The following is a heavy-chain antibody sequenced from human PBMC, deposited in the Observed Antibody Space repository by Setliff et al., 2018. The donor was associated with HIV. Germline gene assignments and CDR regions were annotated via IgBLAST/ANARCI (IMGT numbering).Heavy chain of an antibody. CDR1: GGSISSSNSY. D-gene: IGHD6-13*01. Sequence: SETLSLTCAVSGGSISSSNSYWGWIRQPPGKGLEWIGTIYYSATAYYSGTTYYNPSFKSRVAISVYTSKNHLSLNVTSVTAADTAVYYCARISQLLDYAMDVWGQGTTVTVSS. CDR2: IYYSATAYYSGTT. V-gene: IGHV4-39*02. CDR3: ARISQLLDYAMDV. J-gene: IGHJ6*01.